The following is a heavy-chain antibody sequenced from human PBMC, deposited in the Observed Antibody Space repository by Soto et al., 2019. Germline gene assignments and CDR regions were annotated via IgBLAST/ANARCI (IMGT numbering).Heavy chain of an antibody. Sequence: SETLSLTCTVSGGSISSYYWSWIRQPPGKGLEWIGYIYYSGSTNYNPSLKSRVTISVDTSKNQFSLKLSSVTAADTAVYYCARTEDSYGYCHYWGQGTLVTVS. CDR3: ARTEDSYGYCHY. CDR2: IYYSGST. CDR1: GGSISSYY. D-gene: IGHD5-18*01. J-gene: IGHJ4*02. V-gene: IGHV4-59*08.